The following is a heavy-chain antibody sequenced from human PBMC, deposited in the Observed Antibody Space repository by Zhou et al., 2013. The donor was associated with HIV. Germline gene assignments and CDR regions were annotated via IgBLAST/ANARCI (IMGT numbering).Heavy chain of an antibody. CDR1: GYTFSGFG. Sequence: QVQVEQSGTEVAKPGASVKVSCKASGYTFSGFGITWVRQAPGQGLEWMGWISPYYGNTNSAQKFRGRLAMSTDTSTSTVYMELSSLRSEDTAVYYCATKPPKKPRRFGGNYFDYWGQGTWYTVSS. CDR2: ISPYYGNT. CDR3: ATKPPKKPRRFGGNYFDY. V-gene: IGHV1-18*01. D-gene: IGHD3-10*01. J-gene: IGHJ4*02.